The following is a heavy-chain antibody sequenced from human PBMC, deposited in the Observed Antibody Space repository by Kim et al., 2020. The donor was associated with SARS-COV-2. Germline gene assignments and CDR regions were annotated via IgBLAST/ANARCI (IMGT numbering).Heavy chain of an antibody. D-gene: IGHD6-13*01. CDR2: INHSGST. V-gene: IGHV4-34*01. J-gene: IGHJ4*02. CDR3: ARRGGGYSSSWYAFRAPDDY. CDR1: GGSFSGYY. Sequence: SETLSLTCAVYGGSFSGYYWSWIRQPPGKGLEWIGEINHSGSTNYNPSLKSRVTISVDTSKNQFSLKLSSVTAADTAVYYCARRGGGYSSSWYAFRAPDDYWGQGTLVTVSS.